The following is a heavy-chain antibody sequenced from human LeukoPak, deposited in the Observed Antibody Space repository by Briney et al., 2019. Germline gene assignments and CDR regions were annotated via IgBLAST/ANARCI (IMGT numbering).Heavy chain of an antibody. Sequence: GESLKISCKASGYSFASYWIGWVRQMPGKGLEWMGIIYPGDSDTRYSPSFQGQVTISADKSISTAYLQWSSLKASDTAIYYCARAGISVAGDYYFGMDVWGQGTTVTVSS. CDR2: IYPGDSDT. V-gene: IGHV5-51*01. J-gene: IGHJ6*02. D-gene: IGHD6-19*01. CDR1: GYSFASYW. CDR3: ARAGISVAGDYYFGMDV.